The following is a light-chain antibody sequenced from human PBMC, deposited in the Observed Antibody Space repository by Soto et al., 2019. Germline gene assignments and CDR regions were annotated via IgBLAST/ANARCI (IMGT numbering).Light chain of an antibody. J-gene: IGKJ1*01. CDR2: RAS. V-gene: IGKV1D-12*01. Sequence: IQMTQPTSSVSASDGDRVTITCRASQGFDNWLGWYQKKPGKAPKVLSYRASHLQCGFQSRFSGSGSWTDFTLNITSLQPEDVAPCYCQQSYITPPSFGQGTRWIS. CDR1: QGFDNW. CDR3: QQSYITPPS.